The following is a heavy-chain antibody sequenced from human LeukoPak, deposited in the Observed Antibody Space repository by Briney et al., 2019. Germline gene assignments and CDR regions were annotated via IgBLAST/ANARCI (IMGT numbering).Heavy chain of an antibody. CDR2: IYYTGST. J-gene: IGHJ4*02. CDR1: GGSFSGYY. CDR3: ARRGGSGRAFDY. D-gene: IGHD1-26*01. Sequence: SETLSLTCAVYGGSFSGYYWSWIRQPPGKGLEWIGSIYYTGSTYDNPSLKGRVTISVDTSKNQFSLKLSSVTAADTAVYYCARRGGSGRAFDYWGQGTLVTVSS. V-gene: IGHV4-34*01.